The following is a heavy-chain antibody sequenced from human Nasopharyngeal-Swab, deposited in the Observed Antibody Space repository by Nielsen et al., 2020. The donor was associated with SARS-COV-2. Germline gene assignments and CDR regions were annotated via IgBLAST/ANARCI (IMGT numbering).Heavy chain of an antibody. CDR3: ERDPIVVVVDDTPGGMDV. D-gene: IGHD2-15*01. J-gene: IGHJ6*02. Sequence: GGSLRLSCAASGFTFSSYSMNWVLQAPCKGLVWVSYISSSSSTIYYADSVKGRFTISRDNAKNSLYLKMNSLRAEDTAVYYCERDPIVVVVDDTPGGMDVWRQGTTHRLL. V-gene: IGHV3-48*04. CDR2: ISSSSSTI. CDR1: GFTFSSYS.